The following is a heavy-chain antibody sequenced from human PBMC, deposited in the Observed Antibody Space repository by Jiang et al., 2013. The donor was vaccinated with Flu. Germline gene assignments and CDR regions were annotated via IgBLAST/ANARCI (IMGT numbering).Heavy chain of an antibody. V-gene: IGHV3-30*03. D-gene: IGHD6-19*01. CDR1: GFTFSNYG. CDR3: SGWYLFDAFDI. Sequence: QLVESGGGVVQPGRSLRLSCAASGFTFSNYGMHWVRQAPGKGLEWVAVISYDGSNKYYADSVKGRFTISRDNSKNTLYLQMNSLRAGDTAVYYCSGWYLFDAFDIWGQGTMVTVSS. J-gene: IGHJ3*02. CDR2: ISYDGSNK.